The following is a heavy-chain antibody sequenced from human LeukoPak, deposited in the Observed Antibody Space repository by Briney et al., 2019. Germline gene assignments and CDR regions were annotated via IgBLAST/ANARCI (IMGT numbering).Heavy chain of an antibody. D-gene: IGHD2/OR15-2a*01. CDR3: ARDGGLDRTEYYYYGMDV. J-gene: IGHJ6*02. CDR1: GYSFRNYG. CDR2: ISVYNGHT. Sequence: PVASVKVSCKASGYSFRNYGMSWVRRAPGQGLEWMGWISVYNGHTNSVQKFQGRVTMTADIFTATAYMELRSLRSDDTAVYYCARDGGLDRTEYYYYGMDVWGQGTTVTVSS. V-gene: IGHV1-18*01.